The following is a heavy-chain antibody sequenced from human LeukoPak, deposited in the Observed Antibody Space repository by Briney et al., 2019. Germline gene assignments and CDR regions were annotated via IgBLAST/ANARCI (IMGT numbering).Heavy chain of an antibody. CDR1: GGSISIRSYY. Sequence: PSETLSLTCTVSGGSISIRSYYWGWIRQPPGKGLEWLGSIYYSGSTYYNPSLKSRVTISVDTSKNQFSLKLSSVTAADTAVYYCARLFSSGWTGRLDYWGQGTPVTVSS. CDR2: IYYSGST. CDR3: ARLFSSGWTGRLDY. V-gene: IGHV4-39*01. J-gene: IGHJ4*02. D-gene: IGHD6-19*01.